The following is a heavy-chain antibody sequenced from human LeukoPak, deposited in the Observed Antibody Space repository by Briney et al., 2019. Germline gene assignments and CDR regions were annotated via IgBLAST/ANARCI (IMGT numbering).Heavy chain of an antibody. Sequence: GGSLLICCTASGFTFGDYGMSWGRQPPGKGLEWVGFIRSRAYGETTDYAASVKGRFIISRGDSKTIAYLQMKMRTAEDTAVDGCTRVVVTKRWAFHYWGQGTLVTVSS. J-gene: IGHJ4*02. V-gene: IGHV3-49*04. CDR2: IRSRAYGETT. CDR3: TRVVVTKRWAFHY. D-gene: IGHD2-15*01. CDR1: GFTFGDYG.